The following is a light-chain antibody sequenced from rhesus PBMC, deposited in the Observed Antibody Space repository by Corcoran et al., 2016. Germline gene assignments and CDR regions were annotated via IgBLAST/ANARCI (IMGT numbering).Light chain of an antibody. CDR1: QGINKE. Sequence: DIQMTQSPSSLSASVGDRVTVTCRASQGINKELRWYQQKPGKALTLLIYAASSLQTGVSSRFSGSGSWTDYTFTISSMQPEDVATYYCLQDYTTPWTFGQGTKVEIK. CDR2: AAS. CDR3: LQDYTTPWT. J-gene: IGKJ1*01. V-gene: IGKV1-94*01.